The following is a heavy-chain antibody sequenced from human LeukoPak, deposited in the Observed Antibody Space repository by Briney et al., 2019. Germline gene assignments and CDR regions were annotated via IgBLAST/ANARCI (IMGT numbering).Heavy chain of an antibody. CDR3: ARDLGSSWFEDY. Sequence: GASVKVSCKASGYTFTSYDINWVRQAPGKGLEWVSSISSSSSYIYYADSVKGRFTISRDNAKNSLYLQMNSLRAEDTAVYYCARDLGSSWFEDYWGQGTLVTVSS. J-gene: IGHJ4*02. D-gene: IGHD6-13*01. CDR2: ISSSSSYI. V-gene: IGHV3-21*01. CDR1: GYTFTSYD.